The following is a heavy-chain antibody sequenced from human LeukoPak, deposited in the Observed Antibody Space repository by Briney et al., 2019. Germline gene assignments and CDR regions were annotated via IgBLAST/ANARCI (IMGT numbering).Heavy chain of an antibody. CDR2: ISGSGGST. CDR1: GFTFRSYA. V-gene: IGHV3-23*01. Sequence: GGSLRLSCAASGFTFRSYAMSWVRQAPGKGLEWVAAISGSGGSTYYADSVKGRFTISRDNSKNTLYLQMNSLRADDPAVYYCAQQYYYDSSGYYSWGQGTLVTVSS. J-gene: IGHJ4*02. CDR3: AQQYYYDSSGYYS. D-gene: IGHD3-22*01.